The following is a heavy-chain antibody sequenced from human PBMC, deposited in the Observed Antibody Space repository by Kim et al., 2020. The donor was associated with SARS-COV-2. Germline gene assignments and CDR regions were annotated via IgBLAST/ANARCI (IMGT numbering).Heavy chain of an antibody. CDR3: AKDSKGAAAGPSYYYGMDV. CDR1: GFTFSSYG. Sequence: GGSLRLSCAASGFTFSSYGMHWVRQAPGKGLEWVAVISYYGSNKYYADSVKGRFTISRDNSKNTLYLQMNSLRAEDTAVYYCAKDSKGAAAGPSYYYGMDVWGQGTTVTVSS. J-gene: IGHJ6*02. V-gene: IGHV3-30*18. D-gene: IGHD6-13*01. CDR2: ISYYGSNK.